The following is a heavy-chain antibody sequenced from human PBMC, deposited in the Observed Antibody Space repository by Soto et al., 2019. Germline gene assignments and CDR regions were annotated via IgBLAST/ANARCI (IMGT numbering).Heavy chain of an antibody. D-gene: IGHD3-22*01. CDR1: GFTFSSYS. CDR2: IYSGGST. V-gene: IGHV3-53*01. Sequence: GGSLRLSCAASGFTFSSYSMNWVRQAPGKGLEWVSVIYSGGSTYYADSVKGRFTISRDNSKNTLYLQMNSLRAEDTAVYYCARAPYHLNYYDSSGYYPTWGQGTLVTVSS. J-gene: IGHJ5*02. CDR3: ARAPYHLNYYDSSGYYPT.